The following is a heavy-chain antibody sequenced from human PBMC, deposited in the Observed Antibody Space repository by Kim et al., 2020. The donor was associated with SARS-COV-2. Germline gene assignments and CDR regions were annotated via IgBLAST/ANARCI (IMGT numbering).Heavy chain of an antibody. J-gene: IGHJ3*02. Sequence: ASVKVSCKASGYTFTSYYMHWVRQAPGQGLEWMGIINPSGGSTSYAQKFQGRVTMTRDTSTSTVYMELSSLRSEDTAVYYCARAIFPTMVRGVFAFDIWGQGTMVTVSS. CDR3: ARAIFPTMVRGVFAFDI. D-gene: IGHD3-10*01. CDR1: GYTFTSYY. CDR2: INPSGGST. V-gene: IGHV1-46*01.